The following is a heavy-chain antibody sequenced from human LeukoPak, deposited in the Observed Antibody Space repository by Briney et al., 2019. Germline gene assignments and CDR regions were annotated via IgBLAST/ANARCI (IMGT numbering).Heavy chain of an antibody. CDR2: ISAYNGNT. J-gene: IGHJ4*02. CDR3: ARDGYSIPYYDSSVN. CDR1: GYTFTSYG. D-gene: IGHD3-22*01. V-gene: IGHV1-18*01. Sequence: VASVKVSCKASGYTFTSYGISWVRQAPGQGLEWMGWISAYNGNTNYAQKLQGRVTMTTDTSTSTAYMELRSLRSDDTAVYYCARDGYSIPYYDSSVNWGQGTLVTVSS.